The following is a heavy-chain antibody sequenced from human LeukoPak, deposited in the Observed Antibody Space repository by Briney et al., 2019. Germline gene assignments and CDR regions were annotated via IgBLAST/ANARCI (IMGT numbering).Heavy chain of an antibody. D-gene: IGHD6-13*01. J-gene: IGHJ4*02. V-gene: IGHV3-74*03. CDR1: GFTFIIFC. CDR3: ARDFKQAGSDY. Sequence: GGSLRLSFEAPGFTFIIFCMELVRQAPGKGLEWVSRVSNDGSATTYADSVKGRFTISRDNAKNTVYLQMNSLRAEDTAVYYCARDFKQAGSDYWGQGTLVTVSS. CDR2: VSNDGSAT.